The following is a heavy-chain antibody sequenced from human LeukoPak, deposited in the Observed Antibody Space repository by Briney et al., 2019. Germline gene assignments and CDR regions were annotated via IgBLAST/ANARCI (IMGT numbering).Heavy chain of an antibody. Sequence: ASVKVSCKASGYTFTSYYMHWVRQASGQGLEWMGVMNPSGGGTTYAQKFQGRVTMTRDMSTSTVYMELSSLRSEDTAMYYCARVGDYGDYAFDYWGQGTLVTVSS. D-gene: IGHD4-17*01. CDR2: MNPSGGGT. CDR3: ARVGDYGDYAFDY. CDR1: GYTFTSYY. V-gene: IGHV1-46*01. J-gene: IGHJ4*02.